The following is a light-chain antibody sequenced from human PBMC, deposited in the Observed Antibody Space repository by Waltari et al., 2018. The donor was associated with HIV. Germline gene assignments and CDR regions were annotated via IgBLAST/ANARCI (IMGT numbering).Light chain of an antibody. CDR1: SHNIGAGYD. CDR3: QSYDSSLSGSV. J-gene: IGLJ1*01. CDR2: CTR. Sequence: QSVLTQPPSVSGAPGQRVTISCTGSSHNIGAGYDVHWYQQLPGTAPKLLIYCTRNRPSGVPDRFSVSKSGTSASLAITGLQAEDEADYYCQSYDSSLSGSVFGTGTKVTVL. V-gene: IGLV1-40*01.